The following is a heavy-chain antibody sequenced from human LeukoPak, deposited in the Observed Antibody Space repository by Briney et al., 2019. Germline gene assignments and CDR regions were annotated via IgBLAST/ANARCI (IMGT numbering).Heavy chain of an antibody. CDR2: FYYSGST. V-gene: IGHV4-39*01. J-gene: IGHJ4*02. CDR1: GGSISSSGYY. D-gene: IGHD1-26*01. Sequence: SETLSLTCSVSGGSISSSGYYWGWIRQPPGKGLEWIGSFYYSGSTYYNPSLKSRVTISVDTSKNQFSLKLSSVTAADTAVYYCARHYPWGSYPLDSWGQGTLVTVSS. CDR3: ARHYPWGSYPLDS.